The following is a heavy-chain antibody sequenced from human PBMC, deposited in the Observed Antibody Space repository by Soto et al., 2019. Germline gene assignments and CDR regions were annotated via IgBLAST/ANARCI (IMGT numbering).Heavy chain of an antibody. J-gene: IGHJ4*02. V-gene: IGHV3-30-3*01. Sequence: GGSLRLSCAASGFTFSSYAMHWVRQAPGKGLEWVAVISYDGSNKYYADSVKGRFTISRDNSKNTLYLQMNSLRAEDTAVYYCARSRVQVGYFDYWGQGTLVTVSS. CDR3: ARSRVQVGYFDY. CDR2: ISYDGSNK. CDR1: GFTFSSYA. D-gene: IGHD1-26*01.